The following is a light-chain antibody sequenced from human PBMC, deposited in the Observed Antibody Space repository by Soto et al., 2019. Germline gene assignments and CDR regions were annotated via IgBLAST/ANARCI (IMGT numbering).Light chain of an antibody. Sequence: QSVLTQPPSVSAAPGQKVTISCSGSSSNIANNYVSWYQQLPGTAPKLLIYDTNKRPSGIPGRFSGSESGTSATLGITGLXTGDEADYYCGSWDSSLSAYVFGTGTKVTVL. CDR1: SSNIANNY. CDR3: GSWDSSLSAYV. V-gene: IGLV1-51*01. CDR2: DTN. J-gene: IGLJ1*01.